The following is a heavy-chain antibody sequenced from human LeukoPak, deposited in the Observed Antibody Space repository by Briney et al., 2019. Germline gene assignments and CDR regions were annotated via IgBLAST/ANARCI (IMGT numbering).Heavy chain of an antibody. D-gene: IGHD3-22*01. Sequence: GASVKVSCKASGYTFTGYYMHWVRQAPGQGLEWMGWINPNSGGTNYAQKFQGRVTMTRDTSISTAYMELSSLRSEDTAVYYCARGLSYDSSGYYGYWGQGTLVTVSS. CDR1: GYTFTGYY. J-gene: IGHJ4*02. V-gene: IGHV1-2*02. CDR3: ARGLSYDSSGYYGY. CDR2: INPNSGGT.